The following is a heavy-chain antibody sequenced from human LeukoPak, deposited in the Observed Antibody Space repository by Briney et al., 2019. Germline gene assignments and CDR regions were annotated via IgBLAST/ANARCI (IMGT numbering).Heavy chain of an antibody. D-gene: IGHD6-19*01. CDR3: ARGLPFPRLAEFEY. CDR1: GGSFSGYY. CDR2: INHSGST. Sequence: SETLSLTCAVYGGSFSGYYWTWIRQPPGEGLEWIGEINHSGSTNYNPSLKSRVTISVDTSKNQFSLKLRSVTAADTAVYYCARGLPFPRLAEFEYWGQGTLVTVSS. V-gene: IGHV4-34*01. J-gene: IGHJ4*02.